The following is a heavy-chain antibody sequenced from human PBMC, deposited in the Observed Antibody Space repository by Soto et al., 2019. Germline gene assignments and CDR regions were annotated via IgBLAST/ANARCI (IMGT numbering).Heavy chain of an antibody. CDR1: GGTFSSYA. V-gene: IGHV1-69*01. Sequence: QVQLVQSGAEVKKPGSSVKVSCKASGGTFSSYAISWVRQAPGQGLEWMGGIIPIFGTANYAQKFQGRVTITADESTSTAYMERRSLRSEDTAVYYCARDKARVVVAATVSEAFDIWGQGTMVTVSS. CDR3: ARDKARVVVAATVSEAFDI. CDR2: IIPIFGTA. J-gene: IGHJ3*02. D-gene: IGHD2-15*01.